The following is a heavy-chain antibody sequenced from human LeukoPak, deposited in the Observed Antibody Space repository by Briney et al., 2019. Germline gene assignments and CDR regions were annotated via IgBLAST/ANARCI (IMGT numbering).Heavy chain of an antibody. CDR1: GFTFSDYH. Sequence: PGGSLRLSCAASGFTFSDYHMTWIRQAPGKGLEWVSYISGSGSTIYYADSVKGRFTISRDNAKKSLYLQMNSLRAEDTAVYYCARAPHNWRPNDAFDIWGQGTMVTVSS. CDR3: ARAPHNWRPNDAFDI. J-gene: IGHJ3*02. D-gene: IGHD1-20*01. CDR2: ISGSGSTI. V-gene: IGHV3-11*04.